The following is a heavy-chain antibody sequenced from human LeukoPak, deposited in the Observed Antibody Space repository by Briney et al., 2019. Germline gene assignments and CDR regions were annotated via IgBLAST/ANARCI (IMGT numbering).Heavy chain of an antibody. Sequence: GGSLRLSCAASGFTFSSYAMSWVRQAPGKGLEWVSAISGSGGSTYYADSVKGRFTISRDNSKNTLYLQMNSLRAEDTVVYYCAKLTSLGSGYDYGYFDYWGQGTLVTVSS. J-gene: IGHJ4*02. CDR3: AKLTSLGSGYDYGYFDY. D-gene: IGHD5-12*01. V-gene: IGHV3-23*01. CDR2: ISGSGGST. CDR1: GFTFSSYA.